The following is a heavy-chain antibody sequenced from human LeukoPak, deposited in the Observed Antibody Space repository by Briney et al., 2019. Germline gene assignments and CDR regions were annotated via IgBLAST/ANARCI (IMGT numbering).Heavy chain of an antibody. CDR2: IKQDGSEK. D-gene: IGHD5-24*01. CDR1: GFTFSRYW. CDR3: ARGNAKMATLDY. J-gene: IGHJ4*02. Sequence: PGGSLRLSCAASGFTFSRYWMSWVRQATGKGLEWVANIKQDGSEKYYVDSVKGRFTISRDNAKNSLYLQMNSLRAEDTAGYYCARGNAKMATLDYWGQGTLVTVSS. V-gene: IGHV3-7*01.